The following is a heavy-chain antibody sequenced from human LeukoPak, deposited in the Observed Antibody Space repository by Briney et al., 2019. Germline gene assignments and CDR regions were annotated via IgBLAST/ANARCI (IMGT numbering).Heavy chain of an antibody. CDR2: IYYTGSS. J-gene: IGHJ2*01. D-gene: IGHD2-2*01. Sequence: SETLSLTCDVTDHTFTYYYWTWIRQPPGRGLEWIGSIYYTGSSNYNPSLESRVTISVDRSKNQFSLKLSSVTAADTAVYYCVRSGGYCGTTTCHVEYFDLWGRGTLVTVSS. CDR3: VRSGGYCGTTTCHVEYFDL. V-gene: IGHV4-59*12. CDR1: DHTFTYYY.